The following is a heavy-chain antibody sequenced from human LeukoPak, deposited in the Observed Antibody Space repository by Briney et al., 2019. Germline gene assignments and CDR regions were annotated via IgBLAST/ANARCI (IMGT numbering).Heavy chain of an antibody. J-gene: IGHJ4*02. CDR3: ARVGEAGERYRPFDY. V-gene: IGHV3-30-3*01. Sequence: QSGGSLRLSCAASGFTFNSHTIHWVRQAPGKGLEGVAAISYDGNDKYYADSVKGRFTISRDNSKNTLYLQMDSLRAEDTAVYYCARVGEAGERYRPFDYWGQGTLVTVSS. CDR2: ISYDGNDK. D-gene: IGHD3-10*01. CDR1: GFTFNSHT.